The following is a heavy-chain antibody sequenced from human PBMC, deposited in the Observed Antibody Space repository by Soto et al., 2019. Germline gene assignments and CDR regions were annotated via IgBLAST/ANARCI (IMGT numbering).Heavy chain of an antibody. D-gene: IGHD3-22*01. J-gene: IGHJ4*02. CDR1: GGSISSYY. CDR2: IYYSGST. Sequence: SETLSLTCTVSGGSISSYYWSWIRQPPGKGLEWIVYIYYSGSTSYNPSLKSRVTISVDTSKNQFSLKLSSVTAADTAVYYCARGGKYYYDSSGYYLVDYWGQGTLVTVSS. V-gene: IGHV4-59*01. CDR3: ARGGKYYYDSSGYYLVDY.